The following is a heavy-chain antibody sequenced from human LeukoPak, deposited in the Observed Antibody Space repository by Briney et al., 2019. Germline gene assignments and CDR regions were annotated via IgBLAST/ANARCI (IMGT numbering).Heavy chain of an antibody. V-gene: IGHV1-2*02. D-gene: IGHD6-19*01. CDR3: ARDPAFPGIAVAAYDY. Sequence: GASVKVSCKASGYTFTGYYMHWVRRAPGQGLEWMGWINPNSGGTNYAQKFQGRVTMTRDTSISTAYMELSRLRSDDTAVYYCARDPAFPGIAVAAYDYWGQGTLVTVSS. CDR2: INPNSGGT. CDR1: GYTFTGYY. J-gene: IGHJ4*02.